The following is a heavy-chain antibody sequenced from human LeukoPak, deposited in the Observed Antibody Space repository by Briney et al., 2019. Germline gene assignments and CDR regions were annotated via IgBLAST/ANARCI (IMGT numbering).Heavy chain of an antibody. CDR3: ASQYCSSTSCYADDAFDI. D-gene: IGHD2-2*01. J-gene: IGHJ3*02. Sequence: SETLSLTCAVSGYSISSGYYWGWIRQPPGKGLEWIGGIYHSGSTYYNPSLKSRVTISVDTSKNQFSLKLSSVTAADTAVYYCASQYCSSTSCYADDAFDIWGQGTMVTVSS. V-gene: IGHV4-38-2*01. CDR1: GYSISSGYY. CDR2: IYHSGST.